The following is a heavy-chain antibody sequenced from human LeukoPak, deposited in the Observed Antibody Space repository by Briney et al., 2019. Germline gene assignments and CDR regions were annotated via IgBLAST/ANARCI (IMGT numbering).Heavy chain of an antibody. CDR2: ISDSGDTM. J-gene: IGHJ4*02. CDR3: ARDGAGYRDFPYYFDY. CDR1: GFAFNSCA. Sequence: GGSLRLSCAASGFAFNSCAMTWVRQSPGKGLEWVSVISDSGDTMLYADSVKGRFTISRDNSKNTLYLQMNSLRAEDTAVYYCARDGAGYRDFPYYFDYWGQGTLVTVSS. D-gene: IGHD2/OR15-2a*01. V-gene: IGHV3-23*01.